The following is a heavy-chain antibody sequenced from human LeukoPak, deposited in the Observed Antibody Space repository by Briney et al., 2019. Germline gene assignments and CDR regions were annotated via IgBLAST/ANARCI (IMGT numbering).Heavy chain of an antibody. CDR2: IIPIFGTA. J-gene: IGHJ4*02. CDR3: ARNYGSGS. Sequence: SVKVSYKASGYTFTSYGISWVRQAPGQGLEWMGGIIPIFGTANYAQKFQGRVTITADESTSTAYMELSSLRSEDTAVYYCARNYGSGSWGQGTLVTVSS. CDR1: GYTFTSYG. V-gene: IGHV1-69*13. D-gene: IGHD3-10*01.